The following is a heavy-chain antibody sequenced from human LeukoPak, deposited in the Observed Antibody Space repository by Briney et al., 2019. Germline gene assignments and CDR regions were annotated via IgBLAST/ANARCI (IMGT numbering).Heavy chain of an antibody. J-gene: IGHJ1*01. V-gene: IGHV3-15*01. CDR2: IKSKTDGGTT. CDR1: GITFSNAW. D-gene: IGHD6-13*01. CDR3: TTVRGSSWQYLQH. Sequence: PGGSLRLSCAASGITFSNAWMSWVRQAPGKGLEWVGRIKSKTDGGTTDYAAPVKGRFTISRDDSKNTVYLQMNSLKTEDAAVYYCTTVRGSSWQYLQHWGQGTLVTVSS.